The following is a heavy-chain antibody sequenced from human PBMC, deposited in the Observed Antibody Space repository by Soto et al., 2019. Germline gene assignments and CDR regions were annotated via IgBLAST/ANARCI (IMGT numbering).Heavy chain of an antibody. CDR1: GFTFSSYW. V-gene: IGHV3-74*01. J-gene: IGHJ4*02. CDR2: ISPDGKNT. Sequence: DVHLVESGGDLVHPGGSLRLSCAASGFTFSSYWMHWVRQVPGKGLVWVSRISPDGKNTNYADSVKGRFTISRDNAKNTVFLQINSLRVEDMAVYYCVGGASSGYYRIDYWGQGALVTVSS. D-gene: IGHD3-22*01. CDR3: VGGASSGYYRIDY.